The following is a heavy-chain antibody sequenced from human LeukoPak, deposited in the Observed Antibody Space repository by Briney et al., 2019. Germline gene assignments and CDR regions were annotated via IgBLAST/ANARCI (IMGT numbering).Heavy chain of an antibody. CDR1: GFTFSDYY. Sequence: GGSLRLSCAASGFTFSDYYMSWIRQAPGKGLEWVSYISSSGSTIYYADSVKGRFPISRDNAKNSLYLQMNSLRAEDTAVYYCARSYYYGSGSYDYYYGMDVWGQGTTVTVSS. V-gene: IGHV3-11*01. J-gene: IGHJ6*02. D-gene: IGHD3-10*01. CDR2: ISSSGSTI. CDR3: ARSYYYGSGSYDYYYGMDV.